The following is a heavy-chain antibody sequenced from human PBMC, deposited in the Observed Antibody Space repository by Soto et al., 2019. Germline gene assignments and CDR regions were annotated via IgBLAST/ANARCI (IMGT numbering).Heavy chain of an antibody. CDR2: IIPILGVE. CDR3: AVEAEMVTGTKSYYYYMDV. V-gene: IGHV1-69*04. D-gene: IGHD5-18*01. Sequence: QVQLVQSGAEVKKPGSSVKVSCKASGDTFSNHTISWVRQAPGQELEWMGRIIPILGVENYAQKFHGRVTINADKTTSTAYMELSSLRSADTAVYYCAVEAEMVTGTKSYYYYMDVWGKGTTVTVSS. CDR1: GDTFSNHT. J-gene: IGHJ6*03.